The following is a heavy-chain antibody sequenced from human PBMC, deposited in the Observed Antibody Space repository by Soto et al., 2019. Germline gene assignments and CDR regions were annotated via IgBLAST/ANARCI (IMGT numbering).Heavy chain of an antibody. J-gene: IGHJ4*02. D-gene: IGHD1-20*01. CDR3: ARLRYNDY. Sequence: SETLSLTCAVYGGSFSGYYWSWIRQPPGKGLEWIGEINHSGGTNYNPSLKSRVTISVDTSKNQFSLKLSSVTAADTAVYYCARLRYNDYWGQGTLVTVSS. CDR1: GGSFSGYY. CDR2: INHSGGT. V-gene: IGHV4-34*01.